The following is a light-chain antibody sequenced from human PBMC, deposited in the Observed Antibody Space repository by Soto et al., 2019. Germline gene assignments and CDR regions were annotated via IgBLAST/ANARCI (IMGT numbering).Light chain of an antibody. CDR2: GEA. Sequence: EILITQSPASLSASSGARATLSCLSTQSVTINSAWYQQKTRQAPRILLYGEATRATSIPARCSSGSSATKFSLPISSLQYPDDAVYYCQQYNDWPPSTFGQGTKVDIK. V-gene: IGKV3-15*01. CDR3: QQYNDWPPST. CDR1: QSVTIN. J-gene: IGKJ1*01.